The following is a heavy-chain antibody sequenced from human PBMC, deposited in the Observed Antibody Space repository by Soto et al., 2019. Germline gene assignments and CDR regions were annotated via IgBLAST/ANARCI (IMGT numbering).Heavy chain of an antibody. CDR3: GKEPFVTVFGLVTF. V-gene: IGHV3-23*04. D-gene: IGHD3-3*01. J-gene: IGHJ4*02. Sequence: EVQLVESGGALVQPGGSLRLSCEASGFSFRDYGMSWVRQAPGKGLQWVAGIGGGGDTTNYADSVKGRFTISRDNSKNTLYLQMNSLTAEDAAVYYCGKEPFVTVFGLVTFWGQGTLVSVSS. CDR1: GFSFRDYG. CDR2: IGGGGDTT.